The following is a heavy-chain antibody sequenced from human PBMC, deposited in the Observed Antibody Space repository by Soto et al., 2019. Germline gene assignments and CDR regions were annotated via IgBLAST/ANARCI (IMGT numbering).Heavy chain of an antibody. J-gene: IGHJ6*02. CDR2: IDPSDSYT. V-gene: IGHV5-10-1*01. Sequence: PGESLKISCKGSGYSFTSYWISWVRQMPGKGLEWMGRIDPSDSYTNYSPSFQGHVTISADKSISTAYLQWSSLKASDTAMYYCARMGFSGDGYLSYYYYGMDVWGQGTTVTVSS. CDR1: GYSFTSYW. D-gene: IGHD2-21*01. CDR3: ARMGFSGDGYLSYYYYGMDV.